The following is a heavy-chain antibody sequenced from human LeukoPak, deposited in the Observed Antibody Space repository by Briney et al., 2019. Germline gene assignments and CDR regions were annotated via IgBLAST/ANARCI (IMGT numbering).Heavy chain of an antibody. Sequence: GGSLRLSCAAAGVTFRDYWMTWVRQAAGKGLEWVASIEPDGSEKYYADSVKGRFTLSRDNVENSLYLQMNTLRADDTAVYYCAQGHYHMDVGGHGTTVTVSS. J-gene: IGHJ6*02. CDR1: GVTFRDYW. CDR2: IEPDGSEK. V-gene: IGHV3-7*01. CDR3: AQGHYHMDV.